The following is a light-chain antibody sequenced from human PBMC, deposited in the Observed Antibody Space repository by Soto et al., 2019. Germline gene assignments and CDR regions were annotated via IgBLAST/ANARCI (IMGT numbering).Light chain of an antibody. V-gene: IGLV1-44*01. J-gene: IGLJ1*01. CDR1: WPNIGRNS. CDR2: SNN. CDR3: AAWDDILNGYV. Sequence: QSALTQPPSVSGTPGQRVSISCSGIWPNIGRNSFSWFQHLPGTAPKLLIYSNNQRPSGVAGRFSGSKSGTSASLAISGLQSEDEADYYCAAWDDILNGYVFGTGTKVTVL.